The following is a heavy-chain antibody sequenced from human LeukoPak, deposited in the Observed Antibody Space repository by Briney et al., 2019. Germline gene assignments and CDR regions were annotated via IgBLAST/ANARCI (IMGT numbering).Heavy chain of an antibody. CDR2: IYNSEST. D-gene: IGHD6-6*01. V-gene: IGHV4-59*01. J-gene: IGHJ5*02. Sequence: SETLSLTCTVSGVSISIYYWSWIRQPPGKGLEWIGYIYNSESTYYNPSLKSRLTISLDTSKNQFSLRLNSVTAADTAVYYCARVKGSNWFDPWGQGTLVTVSS. CDR1: GVSISIYY. CDR3: ARVKGSNWFDP.